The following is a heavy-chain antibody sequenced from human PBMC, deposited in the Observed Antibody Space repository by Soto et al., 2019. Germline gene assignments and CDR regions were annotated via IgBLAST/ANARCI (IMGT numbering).Heavy chain of an antibody. J-gene: IGHJ4*02. D-gene: IGHD3-3*01. Sequence: PGGSLRLSCAASGFIFGSYALSWVRQAPGKGLEWVSTISGSDGKTFYAYSVKVRFSISRDTSQSTLYLQMNSLRADDTAMYYCARWSYLDYWGQGTRVTVSS. CDR2: ISGSDGKT. CDR3: ARWSYLDY. V-gene: IGHV3-23*01. CDR1: GFIFGSYA.